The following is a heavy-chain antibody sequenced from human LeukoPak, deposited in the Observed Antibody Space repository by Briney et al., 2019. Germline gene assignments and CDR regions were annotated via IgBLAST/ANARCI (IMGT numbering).Heavy chain of an antibody. Sequence: GGSLRLSCAASGFTVSSNYMSWVRQAPGKGLEWVSVIYSGGSTYYADSVKGRFTISRDNSKNTLYLQMNSLRAEDTAVYYCAKTVAGRRKNYFDYWGQGTLVTVSS. D-gene: IGHD6-19*01. V-gene: IGHV3-53*01. CDR2: IYSGGST. CDR1: GFTVSSNY. CDR3: AKTVAGRRKNYFDY. J-gene: IGHJ4*02.